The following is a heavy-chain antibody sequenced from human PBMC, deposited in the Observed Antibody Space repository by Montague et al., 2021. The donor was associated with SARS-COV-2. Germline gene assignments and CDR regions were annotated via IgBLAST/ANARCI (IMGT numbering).Heavy chain of an antibody. J-gene: IGHJ4*02. Sequence: SETLSLTCTVSGVSVTDYYWCCIRQPPARGLEGFGDVLYNKGTTFYPSPNRRVAITVVTSKNQFSLRLTSVTAAATAFFYCVGHPHYEGLNGHLDFWGQGTLVTVSS. CDR1: GVSVTDYY. V-gene: IGHV4-59*08. CDR2: VLYNKGT. D-gene: IGHD3-9*01. CDR3: VGHPHYEGLNGHLDF.